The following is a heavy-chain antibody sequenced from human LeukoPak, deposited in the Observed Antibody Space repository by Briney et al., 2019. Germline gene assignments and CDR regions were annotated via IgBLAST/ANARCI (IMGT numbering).Heavy chain of an antibody. Sequence: GGSLRLSCVASGXTFSDYYVSWIRQAPGKGLEWVSYISSSSTYSSYADSVKGRFTISRDNAKNSLYLQMNSLRAEDTAVYYCARVMIGTVNWFDPWGQGTLVTVSS. CDR2: ISSSSTYS. D-gene: IGHD3-22*01. CDR3: ARVMIGTVNWFDP. J-gene: IGHJ5*02. V-gene: IGHV3-11*06. CDR1: GXTFSDYY.